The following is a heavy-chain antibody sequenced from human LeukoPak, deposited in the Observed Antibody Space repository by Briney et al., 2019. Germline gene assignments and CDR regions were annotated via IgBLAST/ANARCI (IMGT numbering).Heavy chain of an antibody. V-gene: IGHV3-7*04. D-gene: IGHD1-26*01. Sequence: GGSLRLSCAASGFIFSTYWMSWVRQAPGKGLEWVANINQDGSEKYYVDSVKGRFTISRDNAKNSLYLQMNSLRAEDTAVYYCVRAVSESYYAWFDPWGQGTLVTVSS. CDR3: VRAVSESYYAWFDP. CDR2: INQDGSEK. J-gene: IGHJ5*02. CDR1: GFIFSTYW.